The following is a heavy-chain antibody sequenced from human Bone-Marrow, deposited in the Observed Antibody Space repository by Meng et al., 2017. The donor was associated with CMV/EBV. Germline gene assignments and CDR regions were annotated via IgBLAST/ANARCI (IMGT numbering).Heavy chain of an antibody. CDR2: IYYRGST. J-gene: IGHJ4*02. Sequence: ESLKISCTVSGGSISSYYWSWIRQPPGKGLEWIGYIYYRGSTNYNPPLKSRVTISVDTSKNQSSLKLSSVTAADTAVYYCARTPRGYCSSTSCFYYFDYWGQGTLVTVSS. V-gene: IGHV4-59*01. CDR3: ARTPRGYCSSTSCFYYFDY. CDR1: GGSISSYY. D-gene: IGHD2-2*01.